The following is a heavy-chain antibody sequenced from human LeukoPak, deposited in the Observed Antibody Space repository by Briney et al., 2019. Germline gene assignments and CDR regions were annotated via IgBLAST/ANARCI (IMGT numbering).Heavy chain of an antibody. D-gene: IGHD2-15*01. CDR1: GFSFDNYA. Sequence: GGSLRLSCAASGFSFDNYAMHWVIQAPGKGLEGVALVSYHGAKKYYADYVKGRFTISRDNSGNTLYLQMVSLNTDDTAEYYCASLALDGDSPDYWGQGTLVTVSS. J-gene: IGHJ4*02. V-gene: IGHV3-30-3*01. CDR3: ASLALDGDSPDY. CDR2: VSYHGAKK.